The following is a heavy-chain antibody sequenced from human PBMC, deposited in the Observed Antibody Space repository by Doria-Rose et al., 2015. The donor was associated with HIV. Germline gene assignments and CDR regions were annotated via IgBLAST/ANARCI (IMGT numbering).Heavy chain of an antibody. CDR2: IFSDDER. Sequence: QITLKESGPVLVKPTETLTLTCTVSGVSLSSPGVGVSRIRQPPGKALEWLATIFSDDERSYKTSLKSRLTISRGTSKSQVVLAMTDMDPVDTATYYCARIESSRWYHKYYFDSWGQGTLVIVSA. CDR3: ARIESSRWYHKYYFDS. D-gene: IGHD6-13*01. J-gene: IGHJ4*02. V-gene: IGHV2-26*01. CDR1: GVSLSSPGVG.